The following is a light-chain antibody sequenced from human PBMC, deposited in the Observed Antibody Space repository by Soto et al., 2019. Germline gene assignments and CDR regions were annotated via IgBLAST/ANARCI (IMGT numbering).Light chain of an antibody. CDR3: QQRSNWPFT. V-gene: IGKV1-5*01. Sequence: IQMTQSPSTLSASVGDRVTITCRANQSINKWVAWFQQKSGRAPKLLIYDAATLQSGVPSRFSGTGSGTDFSLTISSLQPEDFAVYYCQQRSNWPFTFGPGTKVDIK. CDR2: DAA. CDR1: QSINKW. J-gene: IGKJ3*01.